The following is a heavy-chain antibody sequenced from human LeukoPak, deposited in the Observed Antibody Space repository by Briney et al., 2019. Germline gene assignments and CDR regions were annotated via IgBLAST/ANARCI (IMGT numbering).Heavy chain of an antibody. CDR1: GYTFTRHY. CDR2: INPSGGST. CDR3: ARDLGYWAGGSCVAGDY. Sequence: ASVKVSCKASGYTFTRHYMHWVRQAPGQGLEWMGIINPSGGSTSYAQKFQGRVTMTRDTSTSTVYMELSSLRSEDTAVYYCARDLGYWAGGSCVAGDYWGQGTLVTVSS. D-gene: IGHD2-15*01. J-gene: IGHJ4*02. V-gene: IGHV1-46*01.